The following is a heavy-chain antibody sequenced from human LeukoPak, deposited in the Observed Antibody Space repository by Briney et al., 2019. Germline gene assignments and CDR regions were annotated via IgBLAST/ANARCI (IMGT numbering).Heavy chain of an antibody. Sequence: PSETLSLTCAVYGGSFSGYYWSWIRQPPGKGLEWIGEINHSGSTNYNPSLKSRVTISVDTSNNQFSLKLSPVTAADTAVYYCASYSSGWYYFDYWGQGTLVTVSS. J-gene: IGHJ4*02. V-gene: IGHV4-34*01. CDR3: ASYSSGWYYFDY. CDR1: GGSFSGYY. CDR2: INHSGST. D-gene: IGHD6-19*01.